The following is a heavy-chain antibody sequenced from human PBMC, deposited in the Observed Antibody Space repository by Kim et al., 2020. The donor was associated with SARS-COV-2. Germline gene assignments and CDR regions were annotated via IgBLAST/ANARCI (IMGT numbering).Heavy chain of an antibody. CDR2: ISSSSSYI. J-gene: IGHJ5*02. CDR3: ARLYYYDSSGYDPGWLDP. Sequence: GGSLRLSCAASGFTFRSYSMNWVRQAPGKGLEWVSSISSSSSYIYYADSVKGRFTISRDNAKNSVYLQMNSLRAEDTAVYYCARLYYYDSSGYDPGWLDPWGQGTLVTVSS. CDR1: GFTFRSYS. D-gene: IGHD3-22*01. V-gene: IGHV3-21*01.